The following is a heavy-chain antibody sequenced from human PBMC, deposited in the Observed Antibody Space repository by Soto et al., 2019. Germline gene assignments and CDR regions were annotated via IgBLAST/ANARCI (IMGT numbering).Heavy chain of an antibody. CDR1: GFTVSSNY. Sequence: GGSLRLSCAASGFTVSSNYMSWVRQAPGKGLEWVSVIYSGGSTYYADSVKGRFTISRDNSKNTLYLQMNSLRAEDTAVHYCARGGRSSRAYYYGMDVWGQGTTVTVSS. V-gene: IGHV3-53*01. CDR3: ARGGRSSRAYYYGMDV. J-gene: IGHJ6*02. CDR2: IYSGGST. D-gene: IGHD6-6*01.